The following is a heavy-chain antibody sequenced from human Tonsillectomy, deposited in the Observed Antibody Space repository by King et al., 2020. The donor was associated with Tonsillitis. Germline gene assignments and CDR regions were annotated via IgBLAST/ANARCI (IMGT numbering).Heavy chain of an antibody. D-gene: IGHD6-13*01. CDR3: ARALKYSSSWSFDY. CDR1: GFTFSDYY. J-gene: IGHJ4*02. CDR2: ISSSSSYT. Sequence: VQLVESGGGLVKPGGSLRLSCAASGFTFSDYYMSWIRQAPGNGVEWGSYISSSSSYTNYADSVKGRFTISRDNAKNSLYLQMNSLRAEDTAVYYCARALKYSSSWSFDYWGQGTLVTVSS. V-gene: IGHV3-11*05.